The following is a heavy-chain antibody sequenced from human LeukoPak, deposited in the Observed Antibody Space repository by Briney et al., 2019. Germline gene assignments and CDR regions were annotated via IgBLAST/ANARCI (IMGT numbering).Heavy chain of an antibody. J-gene: IGHJ5*02. CDR2: IYYSGST. CDR3: ARGCSAGTPHNWFDP. CDR1: GGSINSGY. Sequence: SETLSLTCSVSGGSINSGYWSWIRQPPGKGLEWIGYIYYSGSTNYNPSLKSRVTISVDTSKNQFSLKLSSVTAADTAVYYCARGCSAGTPHNWFDPWGQGTLVTVSS. V-gene: IGHV4-59*01. D-gene: IGHD6-13*01.